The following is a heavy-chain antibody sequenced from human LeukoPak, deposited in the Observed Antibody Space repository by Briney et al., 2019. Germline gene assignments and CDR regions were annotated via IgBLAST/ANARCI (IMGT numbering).Heavy chain of an antibody. CDR3: AKATGTLGN. CDR1: GFTFGDYA. CDR2: IVNSDGST. Sequence: GGALRLSCTASGFTFGDYAMSWFRQAPGKGLEWVSTIVNSDGSTYYADSVKGRFTISRDNSKNTLHLQMNSLTVEDTAIYYCAKATGTLGNWGQGTLVTVSS. D-gene: IGHD1-1*01. V-gene: IGHV3-23*01. J-gene: IGHJ4*02.